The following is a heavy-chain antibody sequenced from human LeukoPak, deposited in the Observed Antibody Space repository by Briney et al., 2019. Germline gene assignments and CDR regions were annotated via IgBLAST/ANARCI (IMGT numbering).Heavy chain of an antibody. CDR1: GHTFTRYR. CDR2: ISSYNGNT. CDR3: TRVRSLGDYGSGSYFGSDGY. V-gene: IGHV1-18*01. J-gene: IGHJ4*02. D-gene: IGHD3-10*01. Sequence: ASVKVSCKASGHTFTRYRISWVRQAPGQGLEWIGWISSYNGNTNHAQNLQCRVTIPTHTSTTTAYPTRRGLTSDHTAPHYSTRVRSLGDYGSGSYFGSDGYWGQGTLVTVYS.